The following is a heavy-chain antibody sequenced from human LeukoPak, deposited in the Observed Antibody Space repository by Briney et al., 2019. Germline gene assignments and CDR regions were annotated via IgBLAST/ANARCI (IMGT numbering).Heavy chain of an antibody. V-gene: IGHV4-4*07. J-gene: IGHJ6*02. CDR1: GGSISSYY. Sequence: SEPLTLTCSVSGGSISSYYWSWIRQPAGKGLEWIGRIYTSGSTNYNPSIKSRVTMSVDTSKNQFSLKLSSVTAADTAVYYCARDYYDTSGEGMDVWGQGTTVTVSS. CDR2: IYTSGST. D-gene: IGHD3-22*01. CDR3: ARDYYDTSGEGMDV.